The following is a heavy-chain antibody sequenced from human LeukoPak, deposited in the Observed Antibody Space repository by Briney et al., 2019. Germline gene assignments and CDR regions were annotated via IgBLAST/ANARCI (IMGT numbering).Heavy chain of an antibody. CDR2: ISVYNGNT. D-gene: IGHD2-21*01. J-gene: IGHJ3*02. CDR3: ARVSTQGPSAFDI. V-gene: IGHV1-18*01. Sequence: ASVKVSCKASGYTFNSYGISWVRQAPGQGLEWMGWISVYNGNTNYAQKLQGRVTMTTDTSTSTAYMELRSLRSDDTAVYYCARVSTQGPSAFDIWGQGTMVTVSS. CDR1: GYTFNSYG.